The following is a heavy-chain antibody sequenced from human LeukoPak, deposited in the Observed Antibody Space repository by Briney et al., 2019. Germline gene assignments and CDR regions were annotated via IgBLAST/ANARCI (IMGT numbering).Heavy chain of an antibody. V-gene: IGHV3-66*01. D-gene: IGHD6-19*01. CDR3: ARDSSGWYSY. Sequence: GGSLRLSCAASGFTFSDYTMNWVRLAPGKGLEWVSVIYSGGSTYYADSVKGRFTISRDNSKNTLYLQMNSLRAEDTAVYYCARDSSGWYSYWGQGTLVTVSS. CDR1: GFTFSDYT. CDR2: IYSGGST. J-gene: IGHJ4*02.